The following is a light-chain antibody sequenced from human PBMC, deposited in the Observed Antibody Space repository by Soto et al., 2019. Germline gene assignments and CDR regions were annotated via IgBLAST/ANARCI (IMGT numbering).Light chain of an antibody. CDR2: KAS. V-gene: IGKV1-5*03. Sequence: DIQMTQSPSTLSASVGDRVTITCRASQSISSWLAWYQQKPGKAPKLLIYKASSLESGVPSRFSGSGCGTEFTLTISSLQPDDFATYYCQQYNSYSITFGQGTRLEIK. CDR1: QSISSW. J-gene: IGKJ5*01. CDR3: QQYNSYSIT.